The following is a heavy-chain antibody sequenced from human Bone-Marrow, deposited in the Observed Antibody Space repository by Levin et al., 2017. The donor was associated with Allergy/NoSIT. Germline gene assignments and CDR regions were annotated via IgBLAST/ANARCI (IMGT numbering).Heavy chain of an antibody. CDR2: ISYDGHNK. D-gene: IGHD6-19*01. Sequence: SCAASGSTFRSFGMHWVRQAPGKGLEWVAAISYDGHNKYYEDSVKGRFTISRDNSKNTLYLQMDSLRVEDTAVYYCAKPQGVAVAENSFGMDVWGQGTTVIVSS. V-gene: IGHV3-30*18. CDR1: GSTFRSFG. CDR3: AKPQGVAVAENSFGMDV. J-gene: IGHJ6*02.